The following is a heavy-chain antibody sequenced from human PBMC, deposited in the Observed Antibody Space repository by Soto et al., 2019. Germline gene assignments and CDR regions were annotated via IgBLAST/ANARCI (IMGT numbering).Heavy chain of an antibody. V-gene: IGHV3-13*05. J-gene: IGHJ6*02. Sequence: PGGSLRLSCAASGFTSSAYDMHWVRQATGKGLEWVSAIGAADDPYYLGSVKGRFTISRENARNSFYLQMNNLRAGDTAVYYCARAYSGRLPRRADYYFAIDVWGQGTTVTVSS. CDR3: ARAYSGRLPRRADYYFAIDV. CDR2: IGAADDP. D-gene: IGHD2-21*01. CDR1: GFTSSAYD.